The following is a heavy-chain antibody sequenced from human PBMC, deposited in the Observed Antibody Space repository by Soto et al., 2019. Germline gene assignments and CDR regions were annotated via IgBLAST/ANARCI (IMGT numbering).Heavy chain of an antibody. Sequence: QVQLVQSGAEVKKPGSSVKVSCKASGGTFSSYAISWVRQAPGQGLEWMGGIIPIFGTANYAQKFQGRVTITADKSTSKAYMELSSLRSEDTAVYYCARVGNGLGYCSGGSCYDYGDYYYYYGMDVWGQGTTVTVSS. D-gene: IGHD2-15*01. V-gene: IGHV1-69*06. J-gene: IGHJ6*02. CDR1: GGTFSSYA. CDR2: IIPIFGTA. CDR3: ARVGNGLGYCSGGSCYDYGDYYYYYGMDV.